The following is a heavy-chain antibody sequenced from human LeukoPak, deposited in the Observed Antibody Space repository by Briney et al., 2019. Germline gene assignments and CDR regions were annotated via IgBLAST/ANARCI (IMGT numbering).Heavy chain of an antibody. V-gene: IGHV3-20*04. CDR3: ARGKYNWNDDYYYYYMDV. J-gene: IGHJ6*03. CDR2: INWNGGST. Sequence: GGSLRLSCAASGFTFADYGMSWVRQAPGKGLEWVSGINWNGGSTGYADSVKGRFTISRDNAKNSLYLQMNSLRAEDTALYYCARGKYNWNDDYYYYYMDVWGKGTTVTVSS. D-gene: IGHD1-1*01. CDR1: GFTFADYG.